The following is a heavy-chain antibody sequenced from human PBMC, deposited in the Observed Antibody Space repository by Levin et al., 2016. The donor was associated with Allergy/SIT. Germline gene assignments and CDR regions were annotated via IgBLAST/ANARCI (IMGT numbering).Heavy chain of an antibody. CDR2: INPSGGST. CDR3: ARDPKSIAAAEGAFDI. D-gene: IGHD6-13*01. Sequence: ASVKVSCKASGYTFTSYYMHWVRQAPGQGLEWMGIINPSGGSTSYAQKFQGRVTMTRDTSTSTVYMELSSLRSEDTAVYYCARDPKSIAAAEGAFDIWGQGTMATVSS. V-gene: IGHV1-46*01. J-gene: IGHJ3*02. CDR1: GYTFTSYY.